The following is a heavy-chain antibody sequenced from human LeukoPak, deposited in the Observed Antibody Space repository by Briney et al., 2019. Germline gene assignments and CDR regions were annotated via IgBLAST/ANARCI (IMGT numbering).Heavy chain of an antibody. CDR2: ISYDGSNK. Sequence: QTGGSLRLSCAASGFTLSSYGMHWVRQAPGKGLEWVAVISYDGSNKYYADSVKGRFTISRDNSKNTLYLQMNSLRAEDTAVYYCARHNPDILDAFDIWGQGTMVTVSS. CDR3: ARHNPDILDAFDI. CDR1: GFTLSSYG. D-gene: IGHD3-9*01. J-gene: IGHJ3*02. V-gene: IGHV3-30*03.